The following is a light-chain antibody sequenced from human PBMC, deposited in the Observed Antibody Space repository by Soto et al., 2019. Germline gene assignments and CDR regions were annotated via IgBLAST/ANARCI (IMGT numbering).Light chain of an antibody. J-gene: IGKJ3*01. CDR3: QQYGSSLFT. V-gene: IGKV3-20*01. CDR1: QSVSSKY. CDR2: GTS. Sequence: EIVLTQSPGTLSLSPGERATLSCRASQSVSSKYLAWYQQKPGQAPRVLIYGTSIRASGAPERFSGGGSGTDFTLTITRLEPEDFEVYYCQQYGSSLFTFGPGTKVEIX.